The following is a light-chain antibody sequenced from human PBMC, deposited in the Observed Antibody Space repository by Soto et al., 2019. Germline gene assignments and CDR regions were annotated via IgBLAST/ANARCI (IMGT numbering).Light chain of an antibody. J-gene: IGLJ1*01. V-gene: IGLV2-14*01. Sequence: QSALTQPASVSGSPGQSITISCTGTSSDVGGYKYVSWYQQHPDKAPKLIIFEVSNRPSGISSRFSGSKSGNTASLTISGLQAEDEADYYCSSHTTSSALQVFGTGTKVTVL. CDR2: EVS. CDR3: SSHTTSSALQV. CDR1: SSDVGGYKY.